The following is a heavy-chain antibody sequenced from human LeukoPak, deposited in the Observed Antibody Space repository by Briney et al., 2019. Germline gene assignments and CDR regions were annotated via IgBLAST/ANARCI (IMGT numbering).Heavy chain of an antibody. CDR2: INPISGDI. J-gene: IGHJ5*02. V-gene: IGHV1-2*02. D-gene: IGHD5-18*01. Sequence: SVKASXKVSGFTLTDDFTHWLRPAPGQGLEWMGYINPISGDINYGQKFPGRVTMTRDTSISTVFMELSWLTSGDTAVYYCARRADWGMGGNRSWFDPWGQGTLVTVSS. CDR3: ARRADWGMGGNRSWFDP. CDR1: GFTLTDDF.